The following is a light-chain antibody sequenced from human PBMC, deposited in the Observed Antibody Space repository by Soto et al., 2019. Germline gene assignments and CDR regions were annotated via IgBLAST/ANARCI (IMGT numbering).Light chain of an antibody. J-gene: IGKJ5*01. Sequence: EIVFTQSPGTLSLSPGERATLSCRASQSVTSSYLAWYQQKPGQRPRLLIYGASSRATGIPDRFSGSGSGTDFTLTISRLEPEDFAVYYCQQYGSSRITFGQGTRLENK. V-gene: IGKV3-20*01. CDR2: GAS. CDR1: QSVTSSY. CDR3: QQYGSSRIT.